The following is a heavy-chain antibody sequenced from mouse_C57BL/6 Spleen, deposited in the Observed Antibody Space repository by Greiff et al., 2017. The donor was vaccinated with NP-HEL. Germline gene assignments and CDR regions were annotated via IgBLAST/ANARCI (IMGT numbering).Heavy chain of an antibody. V-gene: IGHV1-42*01. CDR3: ARGPWGRGAWFAY. J-gene: IGHJ3*01. CDR2: INPSTGGT. CDR1: GYSFTGYY. D-gene: IGHD3-3*01. Sequence: EVKLMESGPELVKPGASVKISCKASGYSFTGYYMNWVKQSPEKSLEWIGEINPSTGGTTYNQKFKAKATLTVDKSSSTACMQLKSLTSEDSAVYYCARGPWGRGAWFAYWGQGTLVTVSA.